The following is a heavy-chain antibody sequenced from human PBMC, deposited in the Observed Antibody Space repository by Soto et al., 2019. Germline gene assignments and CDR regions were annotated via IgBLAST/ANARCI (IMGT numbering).Heavy chain of an antibody. CDR2: INPQTGGT. CDR1: GYTLTRYY. J-gene: IGHJ6*02. Sequence: ASVNVSRKASGYTLTRYYIHRVREAPGQGLEWMGWINPQTGGTSYAQKFQGRVTLSRDTSINTAYLELSRLRFDDAAVYFCARERYQVISDGMDVWGQGTTVTVSS. V-gene: IGHV1-2*02. CDR3: ARERYQVISDGMDV. D-gene: IGHD2-2*01.